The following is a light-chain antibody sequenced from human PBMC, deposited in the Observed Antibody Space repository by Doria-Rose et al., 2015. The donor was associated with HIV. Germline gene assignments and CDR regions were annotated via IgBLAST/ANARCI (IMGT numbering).Light chain of an antibody. CDR2: DGS. Sequence: TQSPGTLSLSPGERATLSCRASQSFSSTYLAWYQQTPGQAPSLLIYDGSTRATGIPDRFSASGSGTDFTLTINRLEPEDFALYYCHQYGTSWTFGQGTEVEI. CDR1: QSFSSTY. J-gene: IGKJ1*01. CDR3: HQYGTSWT. V-gene: IGKV3-20*01.